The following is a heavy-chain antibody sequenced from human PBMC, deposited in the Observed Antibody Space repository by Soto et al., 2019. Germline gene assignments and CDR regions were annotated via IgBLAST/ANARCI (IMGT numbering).Heavy chain of an antibody. J-gene: IGHJ6*04. CDR2: IYYSGST. V-gene: IGHV4-31*03. CDR3: ARARMVRELIYYYGMDV. D-gene: IGHD3-10*01. Sequence: QVQLQESGPGLVKSSQTLSLTCTVSGGCISSGGDYWSWIRQHPGKGLEWIGYIYYSGSTYYNPSLKSGVSLSVDTSKNQFSLKLNSVTAADTAVYYCARARMVRELIYYYGMDVWGEGTTVTVSS. CDR1: GGCISSGGDY.